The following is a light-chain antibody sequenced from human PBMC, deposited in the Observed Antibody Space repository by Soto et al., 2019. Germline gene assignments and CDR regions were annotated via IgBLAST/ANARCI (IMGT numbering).Light chain of an antibody. V-gene: IGLV2-14*01. Sequence: QSALTQPASVSGSPGQSITISCTGTSSDVGGYNHVSWFQQHPGKAPKLMIYEVTNRPSGVSNRFSGSKSANTASLTISGLQADDEADYYCSSFTSSSTQVFGGGTKLTVL. CDR1: SSDVGGYNH. CDR3: SSFTSSSTQV. J-gene: IGLJ3*02. CDR2: EVT.